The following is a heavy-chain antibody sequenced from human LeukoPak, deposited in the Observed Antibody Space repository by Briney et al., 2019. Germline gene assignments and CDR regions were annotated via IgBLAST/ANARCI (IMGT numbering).Heavy chain of an antibody. CDR1: GFTFSSYA. V-gene: IGHV3-30-3*01. CDR3: AREGFPDAFDI. Sequence: LAGGSLRLSCAASGFTFSSYAMHWVRQAPGKGLEWVAVISYDGSNKYYADSVEGRFTISRDNSKNTLYLQMNSLRAEDTAVYYCAREGFPDAFDIWGQGTMVTVSS. J-gene: IGHJ3*02. CDR2: ISYDGSNK. D-gene: IGHD2-15*01.